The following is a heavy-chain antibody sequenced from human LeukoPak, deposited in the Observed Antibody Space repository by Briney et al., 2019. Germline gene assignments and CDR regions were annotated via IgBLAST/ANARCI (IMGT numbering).Heavy chain of an antibody. V-gene: IGHV3-23*01. Sequence: GGSLRLSCAASGFTFSNVWMNWVRQAPGKGLEWVSAISGSGDSTYYGDSVKGRFTISRDNSKNTLYLQMNSLRAEDTAVYYCAKTRPLDSSSWSHGDYWGQGTLVTVSS. CDR2: ISGSGDST. J-gene: IGHJ4*02. CDR3: AKTRPLDSSSWSHGDY. CDR1: GFTFSNVW. D-gene: IGHD6-13*01.